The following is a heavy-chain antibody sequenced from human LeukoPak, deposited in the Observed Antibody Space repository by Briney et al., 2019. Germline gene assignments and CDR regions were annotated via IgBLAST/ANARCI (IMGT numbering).Heavy chain of an antibody. D-gene: IGHD2-15*01. CDR2: IHHSGST. Sequence: SETLSLTCTVSGYSISSGYYWGWIRQPPGKGLEWIGSIHHSGSTYYNPSLKSRVTISIDTSKNQFSLKLTSVPAADTAVYYCAREGLGSGRGGDFDLWGRATLVTVSS. J-gene: IGHJ2*01. V-gene: IGHV4-38-2*02. CDR1: GYSISSGYY. CDR3: AREGLGSGRGGDFDL.